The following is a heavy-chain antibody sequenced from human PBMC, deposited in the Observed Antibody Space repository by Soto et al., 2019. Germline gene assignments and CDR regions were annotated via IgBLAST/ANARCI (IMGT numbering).Heavy chain of an antibody. CDR3: AKNGQPPYYYYGMDV. Sequence: ASVKVSCKAPGYTFTRYAISWLRQYPEQGLEWMGWISGYNCDTKYAQKFQGRVTMTVDTSTTTAYMELRSLTSDDRAVYYCAKNGQPPYYYYGMDVWGQGTTVTVSS. J-gene: IGHJ6*01. V-gene: IGHV1-18*01. CDR2: ISGYNCDT. D-gene: IGHD2-8*01. CDR1: GYTFTRYA.